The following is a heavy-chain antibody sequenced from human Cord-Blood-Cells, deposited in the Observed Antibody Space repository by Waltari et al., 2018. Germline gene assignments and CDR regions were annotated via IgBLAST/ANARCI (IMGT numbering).Heavy chain of an antibody. CDR2: MYSGGST. Sequence: EVQLVETGGGLIQPGGSLRLSCAASGFTVSSNYMSWVRQAPGKGLGWVSVMYSGGSTYYEDSVKGRFTISRENSKNALYLQMNSLRAEDTAVYYCARSMRYDYAFDIWGQGTMVTVSS. CDR3: ARSMRYDYAFDI. D-gene: IGHD5-12*01. V-gene: IGHV3-53*02. CDR1: GFTVSSNY. J-gene: IGHJ3*02.